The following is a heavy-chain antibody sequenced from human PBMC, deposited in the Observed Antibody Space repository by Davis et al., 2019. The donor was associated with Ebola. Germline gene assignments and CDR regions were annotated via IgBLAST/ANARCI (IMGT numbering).Heavy chain of an antibody. J-gene: IGHJ6*02. CDR2: IYYSGST. CDR1: GGSISSYY. V-gene: IGHV4-59*01. CDR3: ASMTTADYYYYYGMDV. Sequence: PSETLSLTCTVSGGSISSYYWSWIRQPPGKGLEWIGYIYYSGSTNYNPSLKSRVTISVDTSKNQFSLKLSSVTAADTAVYYCASMTTADYYYYYGMDVWGQGTTVTVSS. D-gene: IGHD4-11*01.